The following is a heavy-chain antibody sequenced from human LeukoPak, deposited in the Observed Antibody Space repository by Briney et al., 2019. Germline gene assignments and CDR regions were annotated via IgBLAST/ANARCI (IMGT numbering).Heavy chain of an antibody. J-gene: IGHJ5*02. CDR2: IYYTGNT. Sequence: SETLSLTCTVSGGSISSCYWNWLRQPPGKGLEWIGYIYYTGNTNYNPSLKSRVTISVDTSKNQFSLKLDSVTAADTAVYYCARQKSDSSGYSWFDPWGQGTLVTVSS. V-gene: IGHV4-59*08. CDR3: ARQKSDSSGYSWFDP. D-gene: IGHD3-22*01. CDR1: GGSISSCY.